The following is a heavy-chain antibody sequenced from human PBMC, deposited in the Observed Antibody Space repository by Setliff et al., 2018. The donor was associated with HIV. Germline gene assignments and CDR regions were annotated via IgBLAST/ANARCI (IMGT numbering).Heavy chain of an antibody. CDR1: GYTFTSYG. J-gene: IGHJ3*02. CDR3: ARGHSHGYGYSGSYGPFDI. V-gene: IGHV1-69*05. D-gene: IGHD1-26*01. Sequence: SVKVSCKASGYTFTSYGISWVRQAPGQGLEWMGGIIPMFGTLNFAQKFQGRVTITTDESTSTAYMELNSLRSEDTAVYYCARGHSHGYGYSGSYGPFDIWGQGTMVTVSS. CDR2: IIPMFGTL.